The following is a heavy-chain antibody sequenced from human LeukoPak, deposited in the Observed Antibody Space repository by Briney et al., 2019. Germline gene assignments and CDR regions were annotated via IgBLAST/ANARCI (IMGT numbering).Heavy chain of an antibody. CDR2: IHYSGIT. CDR3: ARALRFDSSGFDY. D-gene: IGHD3-22*01. Sequence: SQTLSLTCTVSGGSISSGDYYWAWIRQPPGKGLEWIAYIHYSGITYYNPSLESRVTISVDTSNNQFSLRLNSVIAADAAVYYCARALRFDSSGFDYWGQGTLVTVSS. CDR1: GGSISSGDYY. V-gene: IGHV4-30-4*01. J-gene: IGHJ4*02.